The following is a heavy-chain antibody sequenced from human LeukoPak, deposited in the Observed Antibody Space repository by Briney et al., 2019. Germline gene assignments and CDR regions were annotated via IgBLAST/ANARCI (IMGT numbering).Heavy chain of an antibody. D-gene: IGHD3-9*01. J-gene: IGHJ4*02. Sequence: GGSLRLSCAASGFTFSSYSMNWVRQAPGKGLEWVSSISSSSSYIYYADSVKGRYTISRDNAKNSLYLQMNSLRAEDTAVYYCAVDYDILAGYYTDPVPFDYWGQGTLVTVSS. CDR1: GFTFSSYS. CDR2: ISSSSSYI. CDR3: AVDYDILAGYYTDPVPFDY. V-gene: IGHV3-21*01.